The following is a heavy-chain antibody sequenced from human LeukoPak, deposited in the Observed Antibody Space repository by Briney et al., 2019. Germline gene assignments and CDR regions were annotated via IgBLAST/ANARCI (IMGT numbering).Heavy chain of an antibody. J-gene: IGHJ6*03. CDR2: IHPNGFIT. CDR3: ARTRSSSGYLDV. D-gene: IGHD3-10*01. V-gene: IGHV1-46*01. CDR1: GFSFSTFY. Sequence: ASVKVSCKTFGFSFSTFYIHWLRRAPGQGLEWMGIIHPNGFITSYAQRFKGRVSMTRDPSTSTAYMELNNLIFDDTAVYYCARTRSSSGYLDVWGTGTTVTVSS.